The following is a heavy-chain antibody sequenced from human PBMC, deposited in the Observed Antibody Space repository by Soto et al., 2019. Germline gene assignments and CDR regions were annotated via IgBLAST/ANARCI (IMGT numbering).Heavy chain of an antibody. CDR2: INHSGST. CDR1: GGSFSGYY. J-gene: IGHJ4*02. Sequence: PSETLSLTCAVYGGSFSGYYWNWIRQPPGKGLEWIGEINHSGSTKCNPSLKSRVTISVDTSKNQFSLKLSSVTAADTAVYYCARMKSNYWGQGTLLTVSS. V-gene: IGHV4-34*01. CDR3: ARMKSNY.